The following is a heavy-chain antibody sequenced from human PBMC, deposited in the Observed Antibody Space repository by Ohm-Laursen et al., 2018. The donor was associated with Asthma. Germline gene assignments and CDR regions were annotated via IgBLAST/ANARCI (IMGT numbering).Heavy chain of an antibody. CDR2: GGSYYDGGLK. D-gene: IGHD3-3*01. CDR1: GFTFRSYA. V-gene: IGHV3-30-3*01. Sequence: SLRLSCTASGFTFRSYAMHWVRQAPGKGLEWVAVGGSYYDGGLKYYADSVNGRYTVSRDDSKNTLYLQMNSLRPDDTAVYYCARDVMEWYLPAFDFWGQGTLVTVSS. J-gene: IGHJ4*02. CDR3: ARDVMEWYLPAFDF.